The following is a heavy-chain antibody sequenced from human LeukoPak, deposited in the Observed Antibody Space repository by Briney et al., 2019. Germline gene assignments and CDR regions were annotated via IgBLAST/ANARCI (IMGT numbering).Heavy chain of an antibody. J-gene: IGHJ4*02. Sequence: PGGSLRLSCAASGFTFSSYSMNWVRQAPGKGLEWVSSISSSSSYIYYADSVKGRFTISRDNAKNSLYLQMNSLRAEDTAVYYCARPLFTVVVVGAIEYWGQGTLVTVSS. V-gene: IGHV3-21*01. CDR3: ARPLFTVVVVGAIEY. CDR2: ISSSSSYI. CDR1: GFTFSSYS. D-gene: IGHD2-15*01.